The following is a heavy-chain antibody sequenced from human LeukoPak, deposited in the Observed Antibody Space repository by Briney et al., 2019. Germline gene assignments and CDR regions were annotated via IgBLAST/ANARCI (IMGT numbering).Heavy chain of an antibody. J-gene: IGHJ4*02. Sequence: PGGSLRLSCAASGFTVNGNYMSWVRQAPGKGLEWVSVIYSGGSTYYADSVKGRFTISRDNSKNTLYLQMNSLRAEDTAVYYCARDPLDSSGYYRGPGDYWGQGTLVTVSS. CDR2: IYSGGST. V-gene: IGHV3-53*01. D-gene: IGHD3-22*01. CDR1: GFTVNGNY. CDR3: ARDPLDSSGYYRGPGDY.